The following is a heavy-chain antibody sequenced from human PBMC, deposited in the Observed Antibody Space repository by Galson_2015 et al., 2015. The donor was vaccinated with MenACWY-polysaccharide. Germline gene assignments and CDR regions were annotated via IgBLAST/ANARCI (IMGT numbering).Heavy chain of an antibody. CDR2: ISAYNGNT. D-gene: IGHD3-10*01. J-gene: IGHJ4*02. V-gene: IGHV1-18*01. CDR1: GYTLTSYG. Sequence: CKASGYTLTSYGISWVRQAPGQGLEWMGWISAYNGNTNYAQKLQGRVTMTTDTSTSTAYMELRSLRSDDTAVYYCARDERYYGSGSYYNGGYWGQGTLVTVSS. CDR3: ARDERYYGSGSYYNGGY.